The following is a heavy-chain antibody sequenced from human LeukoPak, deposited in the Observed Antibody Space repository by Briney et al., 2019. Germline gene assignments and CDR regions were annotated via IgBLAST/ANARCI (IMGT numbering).Heavy chain of an antibody. J-gene: IGHJ4*02. D-gene: IGHD5-24*01. CDR3: ARDGYKAYYFDY. V-gene: IGHV3-21*01. CDR2: ISSSSSYI. Sequence: GGSLRLSCAASGFTFSSYSMNWVRQAPGKGLGWVSSISSSSSYIYYADSVKGRFTISRDNAKNSLYLQMNSLRAEDTAVYYCARDGYKAYYFDYWGQGTLVTVSS. CDR1: GFTFSSYS.